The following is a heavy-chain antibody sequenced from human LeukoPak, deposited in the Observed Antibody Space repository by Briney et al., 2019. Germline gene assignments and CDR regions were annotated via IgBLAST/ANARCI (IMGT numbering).Heavy chain of an antibody. J-gene: IGHJ4*02. Sequence: PGGSLRLSCLASGFTFSNYAMSWVRQAPGKGLEWVSGITISGKTAYYADSVKGRFTISRDNFKNTLYLQMNSLRVEDTAVYYCVRQIWSWGQGTLVTVSS. CDR3: VRQIWS. CDR2: ITISGKTA. V-gene: IGHV3-23*01. D-gene: IGHD5-18*01. CDR1: GFTFSNYA.